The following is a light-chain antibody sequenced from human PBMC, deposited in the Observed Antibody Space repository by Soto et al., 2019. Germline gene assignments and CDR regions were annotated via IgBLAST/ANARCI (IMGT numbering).Light chain of an antibody. CDR3: SSYTTFNTLL. J-gene: IGLJ2*01. Sequence: QSALAQPASVSGSPGQSITISCTGTSSDIGHYDYVSWYRHHPGKAPKLLIYGVTNRPSGVSNRFSGSKSGNTASLTISGLQAEDEADYYCSSYTTFNTLLFGGGTKLTVL. V-gene: IGLV2-14*01. CDR1: SSDIGHYDY. CDR2: GVT.